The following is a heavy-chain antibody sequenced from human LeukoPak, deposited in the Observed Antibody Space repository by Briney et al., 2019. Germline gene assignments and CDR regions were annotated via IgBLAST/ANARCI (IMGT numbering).Heavy chain of an antibody. J-gene: IGHJ6*03. D-gene: IGHD5-18*01. Sequence: PSETLSPTCAVYGGSFSGYYWSWIRQPPGKGLEWIGEINHSGSTNYNPSLKSRVTISVDSSKNQFSLKLTSVTAADTAVYYCARTTEGGYTYGYFYYYYMDVWGKGTTVTISS. V-gene: IGHV4-34*01. CDR3: ARTTEGGYTYGYFYYYYMDV. CDR1: GGSFSGYY. CDR2: INHSGST.